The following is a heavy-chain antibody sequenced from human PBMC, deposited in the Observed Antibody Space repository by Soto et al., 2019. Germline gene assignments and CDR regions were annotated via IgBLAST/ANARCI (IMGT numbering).Heavy chain of an antibody. CDR3: ARDRGVGATTSFDY. CDR1: GFTFSSYD. D-gene: IGHD1-26*01. CDR2: IGTAGDT. J-gene: IGHJ4*02. V-gene: IGHV3-13*01. Sequence: GGSLRLSCAASGFTFSSYDMHWVRQATGKGLEWVSAIGTAGDTYYPGSVKGRLTISRENAKNSLYLQMNSLRAEDTAVYYCARDRGVGATTSFDYWGQGTLVTVSS.